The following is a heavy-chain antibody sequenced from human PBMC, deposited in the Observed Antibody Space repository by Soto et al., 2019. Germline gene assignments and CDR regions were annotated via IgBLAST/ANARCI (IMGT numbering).Heavy chain of an antibody. V-gene: IGHV4-34*01. J-gene: IGHJ6*02. CDR1: GGSFSGYY. CDR3: ARGSKDYDFWSGYYTGYYYYGMDV. Sequence: SETLSLTCAVYGGSFSGYYWSWIRQPPGKGLEWIGEINHSGSTIYNPSLKSRVTISVDTSKNQFSLKLSSVTAADTAVYYCARGSKDYDFWSGYYTGYYYYGMDVWGQGTTVTVSS. CDR2: INHSGST. D-gene: IGHD3-3*01.